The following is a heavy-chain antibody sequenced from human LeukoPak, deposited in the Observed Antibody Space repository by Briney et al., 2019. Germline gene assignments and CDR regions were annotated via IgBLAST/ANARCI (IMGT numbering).Heavy chain of an antibody. CDR3: ARDHSSSWHRQAFDI. CDR1: GGSVTSVSYY. J-gene: IGHJ3*02. V-gene: IGHV4-61*01. D-gene: IGHD6-13*01. CDR2: ISYSGSI. Sequence: SETLSLTCSVSGGSVTSVSYYWSWIRQPPGKALEWVGYISYSGSITYNPSLKSRVTISVDTSKNQFSLKLSSVTAADTAVYYCARDHSSSWHRQAFDIWGQGTMVTVSS.